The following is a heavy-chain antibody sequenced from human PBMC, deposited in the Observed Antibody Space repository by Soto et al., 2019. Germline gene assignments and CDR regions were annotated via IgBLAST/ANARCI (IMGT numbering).Heavy chain of an antibody. CDR1: GFTFSSYG. CDR2: ISYDGSNK. J-gene: IGHJ5*02. CDR3: AKDYQTTVTLNWFDL. V-gene: IGHV3-30*18. D-gene: IGHD4-17*01. Sequence: QVQLVESGGGVVQPGRSLRLSCAASGFTFSSYGMHWVRQAPGKGLEWVAVISYDGSNKYYADSVKGRFTISRDNSKNTLYLQMNSLRAEDTAVYYCAKDYQTTVTLNWFDLWGQGTLVTVSS.